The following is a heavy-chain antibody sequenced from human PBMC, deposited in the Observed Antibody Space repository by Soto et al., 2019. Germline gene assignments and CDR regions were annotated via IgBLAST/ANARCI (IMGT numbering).Heavy chain of an antibody. Sequence: QMQLVQSGPEVKKPGTSVKVSCKASGFTFTASAVQWVRQARGQRLEWIGWIVVGSGRTNYAENFRERVTITRDTSTSIAYVELTSLRSEDPAIYYCGGGGSAKLIHYPSYYYYGMDVWGQGTTVTVSS. CDR3: GGGGSAKLIHYPSYYYYGMDV. CDR2: IVVGSGRT. CDR1: GFTFTASA. V-gene: IGHV1-58*01. D-gene: IGHD1-26*01. J-gene: IGHJ6*02.